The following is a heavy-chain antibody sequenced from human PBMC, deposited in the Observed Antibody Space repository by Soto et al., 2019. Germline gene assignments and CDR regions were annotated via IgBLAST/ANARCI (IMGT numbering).Heavy chain of an antibody. CDR3: SSGGPDLYFAY. CDR2: IYHSGST. D-gene: IGHD3-3*01. J-gene: IGHJ4*02. Sequence: SETLSLTCAVSGGSISSGGYSWSWIRQPPGKGLEWIGYIYHSGSTYYNPSLKSRVTISVDRSKNQFSLKLSSVTAADTAVYFCSSGGPDLYFAYWGQGSLVPVSS. CDR1: GGSISSGGYS. V-gene: IGHV4-30-2*01.